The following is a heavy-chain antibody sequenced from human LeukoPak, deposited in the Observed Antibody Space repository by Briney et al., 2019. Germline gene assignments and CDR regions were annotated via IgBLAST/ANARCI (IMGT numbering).Heavy chain of an antibody. D-gene: IGHD2-8*01. CDR3: SRENGAFSPFGY. V-gene: IGHV4-4*03. CDR1: GGSITSTNW. Sequence: PETLSLTCGGSGGSITSTNWWSWVRQPPGQGLEWIGEVSLSGLTNYNPSLSSRVIMALDTSKNHLSLHLTSVTAADTAVYYCSRENGAFSPFGYWGQGYLVTVLS. J-gene: IGHJ4*02. CDR2: VSLSGLT.